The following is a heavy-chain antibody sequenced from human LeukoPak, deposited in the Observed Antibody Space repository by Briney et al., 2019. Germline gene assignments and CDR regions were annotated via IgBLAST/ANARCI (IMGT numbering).Heavy chain of an antibody. D-gene: IGHD2-2*01. CDR2: INPSGGST. J-gene: IGHJ4*02. Sequence: GASVKVSCKASGYTFTSYYMHWVRQAPGQGLEWMGIINPSGGSTSYAQKFQGRVTMTRGTSTSTVYMELSSLRSEDTAVYYCARDTPYCSSTSCYPSHFDYWGQGTLVTVSS. V-gene: IGHV1-46*01. CDR1: GYTFTSYY. CDR3: ARDTPYCSSTSCYPSHFDY.